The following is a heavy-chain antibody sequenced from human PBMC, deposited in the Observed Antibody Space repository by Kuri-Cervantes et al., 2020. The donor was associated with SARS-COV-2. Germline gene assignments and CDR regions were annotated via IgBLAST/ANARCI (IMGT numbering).Heavy chain of an antibody. J-gene: IGHJ6*02. CDR1: GGSTSNSNW. D-gene: IGHD6-19*01. Sequence: SETLSLTCAVSGGSTSNSNWWSWVRQPPGKGLEWIGEIYHSGSTNYNPSLKSRVTISVDKSKNQFSLKLSSVTAADTAVYYCAREGIAVAGHYYGMDVWGQGTTVTVSS. CDR3: AREGIAVAGHYYGMDV. CDR2: IYHSGST. V-gene: IGHV4-4*02.